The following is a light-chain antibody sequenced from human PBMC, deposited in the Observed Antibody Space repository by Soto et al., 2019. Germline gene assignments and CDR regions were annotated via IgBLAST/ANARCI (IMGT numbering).Light chain of an antibody. J-gene: IGKJ1*01. CDR2: DAS. CDR3: QQYHNYWT. CDR1: QSISSW. Sequence: DIQMTQSPSTLSASVGDRVTITCRASQSISSWLAWYQQKPGKAPKVLIYDASRLESGVPSRFSGSGSETEFTLTISSLQPDDFATYYCQQYHNYWTFGQGTKV. V-gene: IGKV1-5*01.